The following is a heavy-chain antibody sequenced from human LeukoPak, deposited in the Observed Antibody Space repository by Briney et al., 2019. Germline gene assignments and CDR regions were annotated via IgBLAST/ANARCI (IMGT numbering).Heavy chain of an antibody. V-gene: IGHV1-2*02. CDR1: GYTFTGYY. Sequence: GASVKVTCKASGYTFTGYYVHWVRQAPGQGLEWMGWINPNSGGTNYAQKCQGRVTMTRDTSISTAYMELSRLRSDDTAVYYCATTYYYDSSGYRFDYWGQGTLVTVSS. D-gene: IGHD3-22*01. J-gene: IGHJ4*02. CDR2: INPNSGGT. CDR3: ATTYYYDSSGYRFDY.